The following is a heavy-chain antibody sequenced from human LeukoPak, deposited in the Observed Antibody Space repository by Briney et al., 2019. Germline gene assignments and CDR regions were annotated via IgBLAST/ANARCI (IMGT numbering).Heavy chain of an antibody. CDR2: ISGSGGST. V-gene: IGHV3-23*01. D-gene: IGHD3-3*01. CDR1: GFTFSSYA. Sequence: GGSLRLSCAASGFTFSSYAMSWVRQAPGKGLEWVSAISGSGGSTYYADSVKGRFTISRDNSKNTLYLQMNSLRAEDTAVHYCARSILRFLEWLLGDYGMDVWGQGTTVTVSS. J-gene: IGHJ6*02. CDR3: ARSILRFLEWLLGDYGMDV.